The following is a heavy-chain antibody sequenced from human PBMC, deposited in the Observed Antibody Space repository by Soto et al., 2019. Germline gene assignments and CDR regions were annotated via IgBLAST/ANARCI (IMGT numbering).Heavy chain of an antibody. Sequence: SVKVSCKACGVTFSRYAISWVRQAPGQGLEWMGGIIPSFGTANYAQKFQGRVTITADKSTSTAYMELSSLRSEDTAVYYCARLRINCSGGSCYSKEDYWGQGTLVTVSS. J-gene: IGHJ4*02. CDR3: ARLRINCSGGSCYSKEDY. CDR1: GVTFSRYA. V-gene: IGHV1-69*06. D-gene: IGHD2-15*01. CDR2: IIPSFGTA.